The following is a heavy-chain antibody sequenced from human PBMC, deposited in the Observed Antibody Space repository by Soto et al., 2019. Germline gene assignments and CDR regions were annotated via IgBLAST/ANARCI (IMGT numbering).Heavy chain of an antibody. CDR1: GFTFSSYG. D-gene: IGHD5-18*01. CDR3: AKDGRGYSYGYVDY. J-gene: IGHJ4*02. V-gene: IGHV3-30*18. Sequence: PGGSLRLSFAASGFTFSSYGMHWVRQAPGKGLEWVAVISYDGSNKYYADSVKGRFTISRDNSKNTLYLQMNSLRAEDTAVYYCAKDGRGYSYGYVDYWGQGTLVTVSS. CDR2: ISYDGSNK.